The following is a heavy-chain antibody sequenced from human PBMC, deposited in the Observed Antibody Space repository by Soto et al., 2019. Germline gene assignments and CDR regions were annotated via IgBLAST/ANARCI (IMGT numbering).Heavy chain of an antibody. J-gene: IGHJ5*02. D-gene: IGHD2-15*01. V-gene: IGHV4-61*01. Sequence: PSETLSLTCSVSGGSVSSGTYYWSWIRQPPGKRLEWIGHIHYSGTTIYNPSLKSRVTISVDRSQEQFSLKLSSVTAADTAIYYCARDSPATMDLFDPWGQGTLVTV. CDR3: ARDSPATMDLFDP. CDR2: IHYSGTT. CDR1: GGSVSSGTYY.